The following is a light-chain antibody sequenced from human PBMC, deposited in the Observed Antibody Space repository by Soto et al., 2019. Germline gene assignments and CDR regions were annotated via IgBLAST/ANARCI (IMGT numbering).Light chain of an antibody. CDR1: QRINIY. CDR3: QQYNSYPVT. CDR2: SAS. Sequence: DIQMTQSPSSLSTSVGDRVTITCRASQRINIYLNWYRQKPGKAPELLIYSASNLQSGVPSRFSGSGSGTEFTLTISSLQPDDFATYYCQQYNSYPVTFGQGTRLEI. J-gene: IGKJ5*01. V-gene: IGKV1-39*01.